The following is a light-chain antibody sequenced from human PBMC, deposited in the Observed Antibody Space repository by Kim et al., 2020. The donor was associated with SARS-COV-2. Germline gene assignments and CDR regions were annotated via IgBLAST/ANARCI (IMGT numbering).Light chain of an antibody. CDR1: QSVRSSS. CDR2: GAS. V-gene: IGKV3-20*01. J-gene: IGKJ4*01. CDR3: QQYGSSPAT. Sequence: SPGERATLSCRASQSVRSSSLAWYQQKPGQAPRLLISGASSRATGIPDRFSGSGSGTDFTLTISRLEPEDFAVYYCQQYGSSPATFGGGTKVDIK.